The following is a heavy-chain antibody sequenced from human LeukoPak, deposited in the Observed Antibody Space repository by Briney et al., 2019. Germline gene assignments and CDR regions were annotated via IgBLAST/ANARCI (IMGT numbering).Heavy chain of an antibody. CDR3: ATERDSSWTFDS. CDR2: INDRGIAT. CDR1: GFTFSNYA. J-gene: IGHJ4*02. V-gene: IGHV3-23*01. Sequence: GGSLRLSCAASGFTFSNYAMSWVRQAPGKGLEWVSTINDRGIATYYADSVKGRFTISRDNSKNTVYLQMNSLRAEDTAMYYCATERDSSWTFDSWGQGTLVTVSS. D-gene: IGHD6-13*01.